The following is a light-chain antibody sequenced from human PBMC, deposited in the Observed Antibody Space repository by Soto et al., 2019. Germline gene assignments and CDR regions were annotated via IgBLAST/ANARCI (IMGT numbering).Light chain of an antibody. V-gene: IGLV2-11*01. CDR1: SSDVGSHNI. Sequence: QSVLTQPASVSGSPGQSITISCTGTSSDVGSHNIVSWYQQHPGKAPKLMIYNVSERPSGVPDRFSGSKSGNTASLTVSGLQAEDEADYYCCSYPRTYTYVIFGGGTKLTVL. CDR3: CSYPRTYTYVI. CDR2: NVS. J-gene: IGLJ2*01.